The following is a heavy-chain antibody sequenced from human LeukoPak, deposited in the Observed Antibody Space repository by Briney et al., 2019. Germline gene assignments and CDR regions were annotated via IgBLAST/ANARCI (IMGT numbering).Heavy chain of an antibody. CDR1: GFTFSSYS. V-gene: IGHV3-21*04. Sequence: GGSLRLSCAASGFTFSSYSMNWVRQAPGKGLEWVSSISSSSTYIYYADSVKGRFTISRDNSKNTLYLQMNSLRAEDTAVYYCAGAAIRSYFDYWGQGTLVTVSS. J-gene: IGHJ4*02. CDR3: AGAAIRSYFDY. CDR2: ISSSSTYI. D-gene: IGHD2-21*02.